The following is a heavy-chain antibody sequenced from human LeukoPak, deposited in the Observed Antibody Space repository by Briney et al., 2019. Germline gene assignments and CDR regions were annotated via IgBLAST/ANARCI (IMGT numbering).Heavy chain of an antibody. D-gene: IGHD3-22*01. CDR1: GFTFSSYS. CDR2: ISSSSSYI. CDR3: AREGRNYYDSSGYYPW. V-gene: IGHV3-21*01. Sequence: KPGGSLRLSCAASGFTFSSYSTNWVRQAPGKGLEWVSSISSSSSYIYYADSVKGRFTISRDNAKNSLYLQMNSLRAEDTAVYYCAREGRNYYDSSGYYPWWGQGTLVTVSS. J-gene: IGHJ4*02.